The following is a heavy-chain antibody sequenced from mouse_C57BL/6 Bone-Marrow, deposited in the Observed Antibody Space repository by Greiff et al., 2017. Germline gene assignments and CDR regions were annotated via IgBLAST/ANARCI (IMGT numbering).Heavy chain of an antibody. J-gene: IGHJ4*01. CDR1: GFTFSSYA. CDR3: ARDNDGYYGYAMDY. Sequence: EVKLVESGGGLVKPGGSLKLSCAASGFTFSSYAMSWVRQTPEKRLEWVATISDGGSYTYYPDNVKGRFTISRDNAKNNLYLQMSHLKYEDTAMYYCARDNDGYYGYAMDYWGQGTSVTVSS. V-gene: IGHV5-4*01. D-gene: IGHD2-3*01. CDR2: ISDGGSYT.